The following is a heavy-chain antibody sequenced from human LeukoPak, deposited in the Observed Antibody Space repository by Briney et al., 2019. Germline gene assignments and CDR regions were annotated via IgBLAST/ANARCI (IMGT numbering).Heavy chain of an antibody. CDR3: ATPSSHAPEYFQH. CDR1: GFTFSSYA. Sequence: GGSLRFSCAASGFTFSSYAMHWVRQAPGKGLEWVAVISYDGSNKYYADSVKGRFTISRDNSKNTLYLQMNSLRAEDTAVYYCATPSSHAPEYFQHWGQGTLVTVSS. J-gene: IGHJ1*01. CDR2: ISYDGSNK. D-gene: IGHD6-13*01. V-gene: IGHV3-30-3*01.